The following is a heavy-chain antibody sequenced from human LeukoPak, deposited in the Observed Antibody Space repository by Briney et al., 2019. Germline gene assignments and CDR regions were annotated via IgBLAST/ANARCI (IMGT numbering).Heavy chain of an antibody. Sequence: ASVKVSCKASGYTFTSYDINWVRQATGQGLEWMGWMNPNSGNTGYAQKFQGRVTMTRNTSISTAYMELSSLRSEDTAVYYCASLGGYCSSTSCYDDAFDIWGQGTMVTVSS. CDR1: GYTFTSYD. CDR2: MNPNSGNT. CDR3: ASLGGYCSSTSCYDDAFDI. V-gene: IGHV1-8*01. D-gene: IGHD2-2*01. J-gene: IGHJ3*02.